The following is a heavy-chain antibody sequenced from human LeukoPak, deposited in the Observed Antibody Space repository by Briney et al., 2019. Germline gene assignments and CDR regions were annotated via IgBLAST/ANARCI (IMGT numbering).Heavy chain of an antibody. V-gene: IGHV3-48*03. Sequence: GGSLRLSCAASGFTFSSYEMNWVRQAPGKGLEWVSYISSSGSTIYYADSVKGRFTISRDNAKKSLYLQMNSLGAEDTAVYYCARHLSGITGYTYGRGIDYWGQGTLLTVSS. CDR2: ISSSGSTI. J-gene: IGHJ4*02. CDR3: ARHLSGITGYTYGRGIDY. D-gene: IGHD5-18*01. CDR1: GFTFSSYE.